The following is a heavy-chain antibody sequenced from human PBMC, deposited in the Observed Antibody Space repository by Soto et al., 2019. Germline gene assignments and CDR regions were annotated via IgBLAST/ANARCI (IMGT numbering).Heavy chain of an antibody. D-gene: IGHD3-3*01. CDR1: GFTFSSYG. Sequence: VGSLRLSCAASGFTFSSYGMHWVRQAPGKGLEWVAVIWYDGSNKYYADSVKGRFTISRDNSKNTLYLQMNSLRAEDTAVYYCARERVRFLEWLSTRALYYYGMDVWGQGTTVTVSS. V-gene: IGHV3-33*01. J-gene: IGHJ6*02. CDR3: ARERVRFLEWLSTRALYYYGMDV. CDR2: IWYDGSNK.